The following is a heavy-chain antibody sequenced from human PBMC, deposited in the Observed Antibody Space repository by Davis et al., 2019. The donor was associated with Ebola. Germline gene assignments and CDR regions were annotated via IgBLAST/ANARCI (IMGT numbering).Heavy chain of an antibody. V-gene: IGHV3-7*03. CDR3: ASGPVAGTYYYYGMDV. D-gene: IGHD6-19*01. Sequence: GESLKISCAASGFTFSSYSMNWVRQAPGKGLEWVANIKQDGSEKYYVDSVKGRFTISRDNAKNSLYLQMNSLRAEDTAVYYCASGPVAGTYYYYGMDVWGQGTTVTVSS. J-gene: IGHJ6*02. CDR2: IKQDGSEK. CDR1: GFTFSSYS.